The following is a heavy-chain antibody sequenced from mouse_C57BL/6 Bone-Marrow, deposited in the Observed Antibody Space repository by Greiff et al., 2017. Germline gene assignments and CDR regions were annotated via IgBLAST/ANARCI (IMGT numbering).Heavy chain of an antibody. CDR2: FYPGSGSI. D-gene: IGHD2-4*01. CDR3: ARHERYYDYEGYFDY. Sequence: QVQLQQSGAELVKPGASVKLSCKASGYIFTEYTIHWVKQRSGQGLEWIGWFYPGSGSIKYNERFKDKATLTADKSSNTVYMELSRFTSEDSAVYFCARHERYYDYEGYFDYWCQGTTLTVSS. J-gene: IGHJ2*01. CDR1: GYIFTEYT. V-gene: IGHV1-62-2*01.